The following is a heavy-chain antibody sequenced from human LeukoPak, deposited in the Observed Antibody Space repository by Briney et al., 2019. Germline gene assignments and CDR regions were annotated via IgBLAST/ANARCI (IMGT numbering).Heavy chain of an antibody. V-gene: IGHV1-2*02. Sequence: GASVTVSFKSSVYTFTAYYMHWVRQAPGQGLEGMGWINPNSGDTNYAQKFQGRVTMTRDTSISTAYMELSRLRSDDTAVYYCARELTQSGSYYGDFDYWGQGTLVTVSS. D-gene: IGHD1-26*01. CDR3: ARELTQSGSYYGDFDY. CDR2: INPNSGDT. J-gene: IGHJ4*02. CDR1: VYTFTAYY.